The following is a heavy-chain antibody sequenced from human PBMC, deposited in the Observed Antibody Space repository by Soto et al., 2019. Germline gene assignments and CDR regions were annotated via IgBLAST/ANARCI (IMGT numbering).Heavy chain of an antibody. J-gene: IGHJ4*02. CDR3: AREGHYDSSGATDY. CDR2: INAGNGNT. Sequence: ASVKVSCKASGYTFPSYAIHWVRQAPGQRLEWMGWINAGNGNTKYSQKFQGRVTITRDTSASTAYMELSSLRSEDTAVYYCAREGHYDSSGATDYWGQGTLVTVSS. D-gene: IGHD3-22*01. CDR1: GYTFPSYA. V-gene: IGHV1-3*01.